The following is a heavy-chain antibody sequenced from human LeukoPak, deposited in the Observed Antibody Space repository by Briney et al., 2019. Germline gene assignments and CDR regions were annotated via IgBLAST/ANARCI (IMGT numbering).Heavy chain of an antibody. J-gene: IGHJ3*02. D-gene: IGHD3-22*01. CDR2: IYYSGST. CDR1: GGSISSYY. CDR3: ARMTYYYDSSGYMVYAFGI. Sequence: ASETLSLTCTVSGGSISSYYWSWIRQPPGKGLEWIGYIYYSGSTNYNPSLKSRVTISVDTSKNQFSLKLSSVTAADTAVYYCARMTYYYDSSGYMVYAFGIWGQGTMVTVSS. V-gene: IGHV4-59*01.